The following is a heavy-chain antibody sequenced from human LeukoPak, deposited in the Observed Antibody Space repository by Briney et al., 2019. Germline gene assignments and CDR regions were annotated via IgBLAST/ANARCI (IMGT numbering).Heavy chain of an antibody. Sequence: SETLSLTCAVYGGSFSGYYWSWIRQPPGKGLEWIGEINHSGSTNYNPSLKSRVTMSVDTSKNQFSLKLSSVTAADTAIYYCAGQLERPPYYYGMDVWGQGTTVTVSS. V-gene: IGHV4-34*01. CDR2: INHSGST. D-gene: IGHD1-1*01. CDR3: AGQLERPPYYYGMDV. CDR1: GGSFSGYY. J-gene: IGHJ6*02.